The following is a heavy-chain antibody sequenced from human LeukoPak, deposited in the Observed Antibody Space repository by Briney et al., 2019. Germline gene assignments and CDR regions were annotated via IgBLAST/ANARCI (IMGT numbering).Heavy chain of an antibody. CDR3: ARRDETRNFDY. CDR1: GYNFASYW. Sequence: LGESLKISCKGSGYNFASYWIGWARQMPGKGLEWMGIIYPGDSDTRYSPSFEGQVTMSADKSISTAYLQWSSLKASDTAMYYCARRDETRNFDYWGQGTLVTVSS. V-gene: IGHV5-51*01. J-gene: IGHJ4*02. CDR2: IYPGDSDT.